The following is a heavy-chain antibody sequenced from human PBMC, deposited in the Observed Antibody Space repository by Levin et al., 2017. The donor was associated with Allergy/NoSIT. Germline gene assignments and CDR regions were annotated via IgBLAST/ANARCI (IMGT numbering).Heavy chain of an antibody. Sequence: GASVKVSCAASGFTFSTYAMSWVRQAPGKGLEWVTTISGNDGSTYYADSVKGRFTISRDNSENTLYLQMYSLRAEDTAVYFCAKGCGGSCYSDFDYWGQGALVAVSS. V-gene: IGHV3-23*01. J-gene: IGHJ4*02. CDR2: ISGNDGST. CDR1: GFTFSTYA. D-gene: IGHD2-15*01. CDR3: AKGCGGSCYSDFDY.